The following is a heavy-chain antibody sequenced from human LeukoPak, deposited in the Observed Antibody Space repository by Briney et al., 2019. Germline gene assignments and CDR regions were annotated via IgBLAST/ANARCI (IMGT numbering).Heavy chain of an antibody. CDR2: ISGSGGST. CDR1: GFTFSSYG. J-gene: IGHJ4*02. D-gene: IGHD3-10*01. Sequence: GGTLRLSCAASGFTFSSYGMSWVRQAPGKGLEWVSAISGSGGSTYYADSVKGRFTIFRDNSKNTLYLQMNSLRAEDTAVYYCAKAPTYYYGSGSDHPLDYWGQGTLVTVSS. CDR3: AKAPTYYYGSGSDHPLDY. V-gene: IGHV3-23*01.